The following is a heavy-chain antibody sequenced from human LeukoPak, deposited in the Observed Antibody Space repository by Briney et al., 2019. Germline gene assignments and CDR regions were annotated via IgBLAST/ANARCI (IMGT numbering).Heavy chain of an antibody. J-gene: IGHJ3*02. CDR3: ARELGRVGAFDI. V-gene: IGHV3-21*01. CDR2: ISSSSSYI. D-gene: IGHD1-26*01. CDR1: GFTFSSYS. Sequence: PGGSLRLSCAAPGFTFSSYSMNWVRQAPGKGLEWVSSISSSSSYIYYADSVKGQFTISRDNAKNSLYLQMNSLRAEDTAVYYCARELGRVGAFDIWGQGTMVTVSS.